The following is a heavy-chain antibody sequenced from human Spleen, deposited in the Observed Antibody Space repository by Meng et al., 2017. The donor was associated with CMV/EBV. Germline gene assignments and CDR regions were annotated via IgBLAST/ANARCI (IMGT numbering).Heavy chain of an antibody. CDR2: IYHSGST. CDR1: GYSISSGYY. Sequence: SETLSLTCTVSGYSISSGYYWGWIRQPPGKGLEWIGSIYHSGSTYYNPSLKSRVTISVDTSKNQFSLKLSSVTAADTAVYYCARGGCSSTSCYTGAVWFDPWGQGTLVTVSS. V-gene: IGHV4-38-2*02. D-gene: IGHD2-2*02. J-gene: IGHJ5*02. CDR3: ARGGCSSTSCYTGAVWFDP.